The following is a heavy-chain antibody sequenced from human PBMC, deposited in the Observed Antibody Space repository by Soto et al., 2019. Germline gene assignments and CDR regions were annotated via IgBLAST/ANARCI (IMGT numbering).Heavy chain of an antibody. D-gene: IGHD2-8*01. CDR2: ISHSGST. CDR3: ATDRNIIGYCNNGVCSDYYYYGRDV. V-gene: IGHV4-30-2*01. Sequence: TLSLTCAVSGGSISSGGYSRSWIRQPPGKGLECIGYISHSGSTYYNPSLKSRVTISVDRSKNQFSLKLSSVTAADTAVYHCATDRNIIGYCNNGVCSDYYYYGRDVWGQVTTVT. CDR1: GGSISSGGYS. J-gene: IGHJ6*02.